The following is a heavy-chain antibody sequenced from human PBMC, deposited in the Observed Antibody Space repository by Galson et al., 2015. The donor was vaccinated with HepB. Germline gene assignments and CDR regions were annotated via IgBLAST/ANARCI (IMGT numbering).Heavy chain of an antibody. Sequence: SLRLSCAASGFTFSSYSMNWVRQAPGEGLEWVSYISSSSSTIYYADSVKGRFTISRDNAKNSLYLQMNSLRAEDTAVYYCARDDLQAAQAAFDIWGQGTMVTVSS. CDR3: ARDDLQAAQAAFDI. CDR1: GFTFSSYS. CDR2: ISSSSSTI. V-gene: IGHV3-48*01. J-gene: IGHJ3*02. D-gene: IGHD2-15*01.